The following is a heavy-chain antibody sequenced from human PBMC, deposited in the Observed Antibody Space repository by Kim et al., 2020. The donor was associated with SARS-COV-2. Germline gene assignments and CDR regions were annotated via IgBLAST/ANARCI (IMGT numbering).Heavy chain of an antibody. V-gene: IGHV4-34*01. CDR3: ARKQLEAMDV. Sequence: SETLSLTCAVYGGSFSGYYWSWIRQPPGKGLEWIGEINHSGSTNYNPSLKSRVTISVDTSKNQFSLKLSSVTAADTAVYYCARKQLEAMDVWGQGTTVTVSS. J-gene: IGHJ6*02. CDR2: INHSGST. D-gene: IGHD6-6*01. CDR1: GGSFSGYY.